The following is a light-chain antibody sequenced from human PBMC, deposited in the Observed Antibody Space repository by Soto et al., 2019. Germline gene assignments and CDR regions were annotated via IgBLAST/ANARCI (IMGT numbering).Light chain of an antibody. CDR3: QQANSFPLT. J-gene: IGKJ4*01. V-gene: IGKV1-12*01. CDR1: QGISSW. CDR2: AAS. Sequence: DLQMTQSPSSVSASVGDRVTITCRARQGISSWLDRSQQKPGKAPKLLIYAASSLQSGVPSRFSGSGSGTDFTLTISRLQPEDFATYYCQQANSFPLTFGGGAMLEI.